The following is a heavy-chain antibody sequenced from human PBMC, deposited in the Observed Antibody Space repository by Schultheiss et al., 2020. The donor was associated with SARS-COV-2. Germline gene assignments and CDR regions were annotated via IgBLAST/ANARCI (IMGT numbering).Heavy chain of an antibody. CDR3: ARDHSDILNYNWFDP. V-gene: IGHV1-2*02. CDR1: GYTFTGYY. Sequence: ASVKVSCKASGYTFTGYYMHWVRQAPGQGLEWMGWINPNSGGTNYAQKLQGRVTMTTDTSTSTAYMELRSLRSDDTAVYYCARDHSDILNYNWFDPWGQGTLVTVSS. D-gene: IGHD3-9*01. J-gene: IGHJ5*02. CDR2: INPNSGGT.